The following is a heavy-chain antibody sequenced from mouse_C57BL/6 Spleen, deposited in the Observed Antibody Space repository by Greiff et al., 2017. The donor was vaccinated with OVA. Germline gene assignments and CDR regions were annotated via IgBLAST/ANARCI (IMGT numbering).Heavy chain of an antibody. Sequence: DVKLVESGGGLVKPGGSLKLSCAASGFTFSSYAMSWVRQTPEKRLEWVATISDGGSYTYYPDNVKGRFTISRDNAKNNLYLQMSHLKSEDTAMYYCAREIYDGYLDYWGQGTTLTVSS. J-gene: IGHJ2*01. V-gene: IGHV5-4*01. CDR2: ISDGGSYT. D-gene: IGHD2-3*01. CDR3: AREIYDGYLDY. CDR1: GFTFSSYA.